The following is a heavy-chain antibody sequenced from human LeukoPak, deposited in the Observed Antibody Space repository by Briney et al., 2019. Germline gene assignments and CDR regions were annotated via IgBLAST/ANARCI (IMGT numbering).Heavy chain of an antibody. Sequence: GRSLRLSCAASGFTFSSYSMNWVRQAPGKGLEWVSSISSSSSYIYYADSVKGRFTISRDNAKNSLYLQMNSLRAEDTAVYYCARATPAAIRFDPWGQGTLVTVSS. J-gene: IGHJ5*02. D-gene: IGHD2-2*01. V-gene: IGHV3-21*01. CDR3: ARATPAAIRFDP. CDR2: ISSSSSYI. CDR1: GFTFSSYS.